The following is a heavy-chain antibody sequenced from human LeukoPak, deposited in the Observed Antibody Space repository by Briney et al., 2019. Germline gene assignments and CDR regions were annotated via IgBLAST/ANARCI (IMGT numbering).Heavy chain of an antibody. CDR1: GYTFTNYG. Sequence: ASVKVSCKASGYTFTNYGISWVRQAPGQGLEWMGWISPYNGNTNYAQKVQGRVTMTRDTSTSTVYMELSSLRSEDTAVYYCARGGRYFLDYWGQGTLVTVSS. D-gene: IGHD1-26*01. CDR3: ARGGRYFLDY. CDR2: ISPYNGNT. J-gene: IGHJ4*02. V-gene: IGHV1-18*01.